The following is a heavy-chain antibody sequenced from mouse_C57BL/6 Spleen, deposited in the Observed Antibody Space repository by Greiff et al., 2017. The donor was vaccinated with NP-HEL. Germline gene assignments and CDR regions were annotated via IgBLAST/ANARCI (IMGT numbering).Heavy chain of an antibody. V-gene: IGHV1-55*01. CDR3: ARAVYYVSRNYAMDY. CDR2: IYPGSGST. CDR1: GYTFTSYW. J-gene: IGHJ4*01. Sequence: VQLQESGPELVKPGASVKISCKASGYTFTSYWITWVKQRPGQGLEWIGDIYPGSGSTNYNEKFKSKATLTVDTSSSTAYLQLSSLTAEDAAVYYGARAVYYVSRNYAMDYWGQGTSVTVSS. D-gene: IGHD1-1*01.